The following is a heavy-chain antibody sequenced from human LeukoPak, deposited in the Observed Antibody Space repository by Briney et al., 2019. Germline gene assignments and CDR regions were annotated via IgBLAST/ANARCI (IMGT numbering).Heavy chain of an antibody. CDR3: ARDGHSGGAFDI. J-gene: IGHJ3*02. V-gene: IGHV1-2*02. CDR2: IYPNSGGT. CDR1: GYTFTGYY. Sequence: ASVKVSCKASGYTFTGYYMHWVRQAPGQGLEWMGWIYPNSGGTNHAPKFQGRVTMTWDTSISTAYMELSRLRSDDTAVYYCARDGHSGGAFDIWGQGTMVTVSS. D-gene: IGHD2-15*01.